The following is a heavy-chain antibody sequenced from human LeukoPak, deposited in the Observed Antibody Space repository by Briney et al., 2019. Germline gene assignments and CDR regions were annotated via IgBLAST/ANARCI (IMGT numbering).Heavy chain of an antibody. D-gene: IGHD3-22*01. CDR1: GGSISSYY. J-gene: IGHJ2*01. CDR2: IYTSGST. Sequence: SETLSLTCTVSGGSISSYYWSWIRQPAGKGLEWIGRIYTSGSTNYNPSLKSRVTMSVDTSKNQFSLKLSSVTAADTAVYYCARDHYYDSSGYYLYWYFDLWGRGTLVTVSS. V-gene: IGHV4-4*07. CDR3: ARDHYYDSSGYYLYWYFDL.